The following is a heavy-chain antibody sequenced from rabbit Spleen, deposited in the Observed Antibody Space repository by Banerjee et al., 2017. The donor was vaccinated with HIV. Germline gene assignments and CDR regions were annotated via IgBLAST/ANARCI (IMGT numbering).Heavy chain of an antibody. CDR2: IDTNDGDT. J-gene: IGHJ2*01. Sequence: QEQLEESGGDLVKPGGTLTLTCTASGFSFSSNWICWVRQAPGKGLEWIACIDTNDGDTDYANWPKGRFTISKTSSTTVTLQMTSLTAADTATYFCARNYVNAFDPWGPGTLVTVS. CDR1: GFSFSSNW. CDR3: ARNYVNAFDP. V-gene: IGHV1S45*01. D-gene: IGHD1-1*01.